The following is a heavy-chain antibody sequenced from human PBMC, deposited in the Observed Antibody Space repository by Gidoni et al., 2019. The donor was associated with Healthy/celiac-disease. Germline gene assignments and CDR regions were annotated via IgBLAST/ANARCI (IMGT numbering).Heavy chain of an antibody. J-gene: IGHJ6*02. CDR1: GFTFSSYG. CDR3: AKDGGSSSSRLNYYGMDV. D-gene: IGHD6-13*01. V-gene: IGHV3-30*18. Sequence: QVQLVESGGGVVQPGRSLRLSCAAPGFTFSSYGMHWVRQAPGKGLEWVAVISYDGSNKYYADSVKGRFTISRDNSKNTLYLQMNSLRAEDTAVYYCAKDGGSSSSRLNYYGMDVWGQGTTVTVSS. CDR2: ISYDGSNK.